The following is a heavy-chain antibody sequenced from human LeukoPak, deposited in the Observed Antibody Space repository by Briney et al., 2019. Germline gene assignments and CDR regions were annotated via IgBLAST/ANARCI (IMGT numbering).Heavy chain of an antibody. CDR2: INPSGGRI. V-gene: IGHV1-46*01. CDR1: GYTFTSYY. CDR3: ARENYYDSSGYSRDAFDI. Sequence: ASVKVSCKASGYTFTSYYIHWVRQAPGQGLEWMGVINPSGGRIRYAQKFQGRVTMTRDTSISTAYMELSRLRSDDTAVYYCARENYYDSSGYSRDAFDIWGQGTMVTVSS. J-gene: IGHJ3*02. D-gene: IGHD3-22*01.